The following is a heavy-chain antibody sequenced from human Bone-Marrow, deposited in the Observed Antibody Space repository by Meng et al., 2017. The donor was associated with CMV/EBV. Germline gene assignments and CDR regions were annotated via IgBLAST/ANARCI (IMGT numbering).Heavy chain of an antibody. CDR1: GFTFSSFR. D-gene: IGHD6-25*01. V-gene: IGHV3-7*01. J-gene: IGHJ5*02. CDR3: ARAPRGGSSKYNWFDP. CDR2: IKQDGSEK. Sequence: GESLKISCAASGFTFSSFRMNWVRQAPGKGLEWVANIKQDGSEKSYVDSVKGRFTISRDNAENALYLQMNGLRAEDTAVYYCARAPRGGSSKYNWFDPWGQGTLVTVSS.